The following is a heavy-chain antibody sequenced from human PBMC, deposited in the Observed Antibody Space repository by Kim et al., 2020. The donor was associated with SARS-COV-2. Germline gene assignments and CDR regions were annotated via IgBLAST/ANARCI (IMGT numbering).Heavy chain of an antibody. CDR2: IIPIFGTA. Sequence: SVKVSCKASGGTFSSYAISWVRQAPGQGLEWMGGIIPIFGTANYAQKFQGRVTITADESTSTAYMELSSLRSEDTAVYYCARDEYSGSYYPSYGMDVWGQGTTVTVSS. J-gene: IGHJ6*02. CDR3: ARDEYSGSYYPSYGMDV. D-gene: IGHD1-26*01. CDR1: GGTFSSYA. V-gene: IGHV1-69*13.